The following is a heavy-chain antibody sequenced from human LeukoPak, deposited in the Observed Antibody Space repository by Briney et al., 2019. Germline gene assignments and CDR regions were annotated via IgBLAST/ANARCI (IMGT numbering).Heavy chain of an antibody. D-gene: IGHD6-6*01. CDR3: ARGRSSSSPWFDP. Sequence: SETPSLTCAVYGGSFSGYYWSWIRQPPGKGLEWIGEINHSGSTNYNPSLKSRVTISVDTSKNQFSLKLSSVTAADTAVYYCARGRSSSSPWFDPWGQGTLVTVSS. V-gene: IGHV4-34*01. CDR1: GGSFSGYY. CDR2: INHSGST. J-gene: IGHJ5*02.